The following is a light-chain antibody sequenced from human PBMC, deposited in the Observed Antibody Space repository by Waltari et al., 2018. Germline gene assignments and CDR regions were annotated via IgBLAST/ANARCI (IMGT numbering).Light chain of an antibody. V-gene: IGLV2-14*01. CDR1: SSDVGGYNY. CDR2: EVS. Sequence: QSALTQPASVSGSPGQSITISCTGTSSDVGGYNYVYWYQQHPGKAPKLMIYEVSNRPSGLSNRFSGSKSGNTASLTISGLQAEDEADYYCSSYTTSSTVVFGGGTKLTVL. J-gene: IGLJ3*02. CDR3: SSYTTSSTVV.